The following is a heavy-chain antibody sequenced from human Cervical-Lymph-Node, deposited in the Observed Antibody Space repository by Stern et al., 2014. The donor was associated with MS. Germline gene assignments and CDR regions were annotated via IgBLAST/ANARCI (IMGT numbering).Heavy chain of an antibody. J-gene: IGHJ6*02. D-gene: IGHD4-11*01. CDR1: GYTFTSYY. CDR2: INPSGGST. Sequence: QMQLVQSGAEVKKPGASGKVSCKASGYTFTSYYMHWVRQAPGQGLEWMGIINPSGGSTSYAQKFQGRVTMTRDTSTSTVYMELSSLRSEDTAVYYCARDPLTTVTLGYYYGMDVWGQGTTVTVSS. CDR3: ARDPLTTVTLGYYYGMDV. V-gene: IGHV1-46*01.